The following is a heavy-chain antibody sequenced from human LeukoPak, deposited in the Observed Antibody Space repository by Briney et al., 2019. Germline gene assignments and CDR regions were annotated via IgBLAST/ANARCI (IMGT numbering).Heavy chain of an antibody. CDR1: GGSFSGYY. D-gene: IGHD1-7*01. Sequence: SETLSLTCAVYGGSFSGYYWSWIRQPPGKGLEWIGEINHSGSTNYNPSLKSRVTMSVDTSKNQFSLRLRSVTAADTAVYYCARAWNFYFDYWGQGTLVTVSS. V-gene: IGHV4-34*01. CDR3: ARAWNFYFDY. CDR2: INHSGST. J-gene: IGHJ4*02.